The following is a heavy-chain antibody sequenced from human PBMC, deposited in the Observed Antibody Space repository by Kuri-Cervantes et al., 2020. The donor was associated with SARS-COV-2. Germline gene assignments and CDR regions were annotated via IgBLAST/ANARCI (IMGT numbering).Heavy chain of an antibody. D-gene: IGHD6-6*01. CDR2: ISSSSTI. Sequence: GESLKISCAASGFTFSDYYMNWVRQAPGKGLEWVSSISSSSTIYYADSVKGRFTISRDNAKNSLYLQMNSLRAEDTAVYYCARGTKAARQILSWDYWGQGTLVTVSS. CDR1: GFTFSDYY. J-gene: IGHJ4*02. CDR3: ARGTKAARQILSWDY. V-gene: IGHV3-69-1*01.